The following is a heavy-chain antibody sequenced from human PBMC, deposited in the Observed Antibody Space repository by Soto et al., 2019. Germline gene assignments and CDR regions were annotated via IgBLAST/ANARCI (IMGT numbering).Heavy chain of an antibody. CDR2: IYHSGST. V-gene: IGHV4-30-2*01. CDR3: ARVPGP. D-gene: IGHD7-27*01. J-gene: IGHJ5*02. CDR1: RGSISSYS. Sequence: SEILSLTCTVSRGSISSYSWSWIRQPPGKGLEWIGYIYHSGSTYYNPSLKSRVTISVDRSKNQFSLKLSSVTATDTAVYYCARVPGPWGQGTLVTVSS.